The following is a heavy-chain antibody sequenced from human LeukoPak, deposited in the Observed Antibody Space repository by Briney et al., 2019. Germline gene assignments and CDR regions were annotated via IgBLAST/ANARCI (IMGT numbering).Heavy chain of an antibody. D-gene: IGHD3-22*01. Sequence: SETLSLTCTVSGGSISSGSYYWSWIRQPAGKGLEWIGRIYTSGSTNYNPSLKSRVTISVDTSKNQFSLKLSSVTAADTAVYYCARDGKYYDSQGYYYYMDVWGKGTTVTISS. CDR3: ARDGKYYDSQGYYYYMDV. J-gene: IGHJ6*03. CDR1: GGSISSGSYY. CDR2: IYTSGST. V-gene: IGHV4-61*02.